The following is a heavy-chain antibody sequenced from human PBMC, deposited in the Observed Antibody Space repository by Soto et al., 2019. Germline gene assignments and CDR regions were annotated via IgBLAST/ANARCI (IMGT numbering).Heavy chain of an antibody. CDR3: TKSSGGSSSVGMDY. Sequence: PGGSLRLSCAASGFTFSNAWMSWVRQAPGKGLEWVASITRDGYNKYYADSVKGRFTISRDNSKNTLSLQMTALRVEDSSVYYCTKSSGGSSSVGMDYWGPGTLVTVSS. J-gene: IGHJ4*02. CDR2: ITRDGYNK. V-gene: IGHV3-30*02. CDR1: GFTFSNAW. D-gene: IGHD6-6*01.